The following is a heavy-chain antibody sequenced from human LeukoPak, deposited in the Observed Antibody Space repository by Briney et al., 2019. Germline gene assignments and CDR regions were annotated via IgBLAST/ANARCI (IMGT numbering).Heavy chain of an antibody. CDR3: ARAYYYDSSGYYYGARSDAFDI. Sequence: ASVKVSCKASGYTFTGYYMHWVRQAPGQGLEWMGWINPNSGDTNYAQKFQGWVTMTRDTSISTAYMDLSRLRSDDTAVYYCARAYYYDSSGYYYGARSDAFDIWGQGTMVTVSS. D-gene: IGHD3-22*01. CDR1: GYTFTGYY. V-gene: IGHV1-2*04. CDR2: INPNSGDT. J-gene: IGHJ3*02.